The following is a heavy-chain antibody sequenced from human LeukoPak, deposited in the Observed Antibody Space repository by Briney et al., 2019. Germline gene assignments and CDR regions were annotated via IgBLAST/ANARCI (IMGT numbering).Heavy chain of an antibody. CDR1: GASISSTSYY. CDR3: ARHLWASGGHLDY. J-gene: IGHJ4*02. D-gene: IGHD6-19*01. V-gene: IGHV4-39*01. Sequence: SETLSLTCIVSGASISSTSYYWGWIRQPPGKGLEWIANIYYSGSSFYNLSLKSRVTISIDTSENQFSLNLSSVTAADTAVYYCARHLWASGGHLDYWGQGTLVTVSS. CDR2: IYYSGSS.